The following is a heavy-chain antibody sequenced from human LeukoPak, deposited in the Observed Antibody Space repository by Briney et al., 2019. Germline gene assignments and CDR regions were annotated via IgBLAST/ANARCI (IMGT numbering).Heavy chain of an antibody. CDR2: INTNNVNR. V-gene: IGHV1-18*01. CDR3: ARAGQLDY. J-gene: IGHJ4*02. CDR1: GYTFTSYG. D-gene: IGHD1-1*01. Sequence: GASVKVSCKASGYTFTSYGINWVRQAPGQGLEWMGWINTNNVNRNCAQKLQGRVTMTTDTSTNTAYMELMSLTSDDTAVYYCARAGQLDYWGQGTLVTVSS.